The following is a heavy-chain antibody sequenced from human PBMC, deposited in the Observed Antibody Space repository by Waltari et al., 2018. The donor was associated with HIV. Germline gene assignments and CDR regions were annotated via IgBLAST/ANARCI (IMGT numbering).Heavy chain of an antibody. CDR2: TPYDGSYE. Sequence: VRLVESGGGVIQPGGSLSLSCAASGFNFSSFGLHWVRQVPGKGLDWVAFTPYDGSYEYYGESVKGRFTISKDNSRSFLTLQMNSLRPEDTAIYFCATDFKARGLEPSFLDSWGQGTLVTVSS. CDR3: ATDFKARGLEPSFLDS. V-gene: IGHV3-30*02. CDR1: GFNFSSFG. D-gene: IGHD3-9*01. J-gene: IGHJ1*01.